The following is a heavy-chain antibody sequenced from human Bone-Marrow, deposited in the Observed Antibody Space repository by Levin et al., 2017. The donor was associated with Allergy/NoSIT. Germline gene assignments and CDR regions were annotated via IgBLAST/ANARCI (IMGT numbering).Heavy chain of an antibody. CDR3: AKYCGRKSSGWYDEAGSGGYYFDY. V-gene: IGHV3-23*01. D-gene: IGHD6-19*01. J-gene: IGHJ4*02. Sequence: PGGSLRLSCAASGFTFSSYAMSWVRQAPGKGLEWVSAISGSGGSTYYADSVKGRFTISRDNSKNTLYLQMNSLRAEDTAVYYCAKYCGRKSSGWYDEAGSGGYYFDYWGQGTLVTVSS. CDR2: ISGSGGST. CDR1: GFTFSSYA.